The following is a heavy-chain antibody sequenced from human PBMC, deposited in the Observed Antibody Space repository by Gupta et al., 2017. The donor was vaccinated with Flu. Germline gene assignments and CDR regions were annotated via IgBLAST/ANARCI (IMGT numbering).Heavy chain of an antibody. CDR2: IKSKTDGGTT. J-gene: IGHJ4*02. V-gene: IGHV3-15*01. Sequence: EVQLVESGGGLVKPGGSLRLSCAASGFTFSNAWMSWVRQAPGKGPEWVGRIKSKTDGGTTDYAAPVKGRFTISRDDSKNTLYLQMNSLKTEDTAVYYCTTGPERNYYDSSGYPKIFDYWGQGTLVTVSS. D-gene: IGHD3-22*01. CDR3: TTGPERNYYDSSGYPKIFDY. CDR1: GFTFSNAW.